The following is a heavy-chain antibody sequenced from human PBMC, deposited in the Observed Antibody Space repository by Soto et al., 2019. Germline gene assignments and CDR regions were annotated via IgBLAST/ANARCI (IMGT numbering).Heavy chain of an antibody. Sequence: SETLSLTCTVSGGSISSYYWSWIRQPPGKGLEWIGYIYYSGSTNYNPSLKSRVTISVDTSKNQFSLKLSSVTAADTAVYYCARDPGRSSGWYKYALDIWGQGTMVTVSS. CDR3: ARDPGRSSGWYKYALDI. CDR2: IYYSGST. D-gene: IGHD6-19*01. J-gene: IGHJ3*02. V-gene: IGHV4-59*01. CDR1: GGSISSYY.